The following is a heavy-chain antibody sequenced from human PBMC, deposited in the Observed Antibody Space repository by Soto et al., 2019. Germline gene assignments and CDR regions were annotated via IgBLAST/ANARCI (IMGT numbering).Heavy chain of an antibody. Sequence: QVQLVQSGAEVKKPGSSVKVSCTASGGTFSSYAISWVRQAPGQGLEWMGGVIPIFGTANYAQKFQGRVTITADESTSTAYMELSSVRSEDTAVYYCARETGAGYYYEGDVDYYYYGMDVWGQGTTVTVSS. J-gene: IGHJ6*02. CDR2: VIPIFGTA. V-gene: IGHV1-69*01. CDR1: GGTFSSYA. D-gene: IGHD3-22*01. CDR3: ARETGAGYYYEGDVDYYYYGMDV.